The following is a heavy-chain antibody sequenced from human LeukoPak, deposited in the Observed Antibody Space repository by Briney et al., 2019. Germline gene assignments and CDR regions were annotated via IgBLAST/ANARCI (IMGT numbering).Heavy chain of an antibody. V-gene: IGHV1-18*01. D-gene: IGHD3-3*01. CDR3: ARVQGRDFGVAPDLYYYYYYMDV. CDR2: ISAYNGNT. J-gene: IGHJ6*03. CDR1: GYTFTSYG. Sequence: ASVKVSCKASGYTFTSYGISWVRQAPGQGPEWMGWISAYNGNTNYAQKLQGRVTMTTDTSTSTAYMELRSLRSDDTAVYYCARVQGRDFGVAPDLYYYYYYMDVWGKGTTVTVSS.